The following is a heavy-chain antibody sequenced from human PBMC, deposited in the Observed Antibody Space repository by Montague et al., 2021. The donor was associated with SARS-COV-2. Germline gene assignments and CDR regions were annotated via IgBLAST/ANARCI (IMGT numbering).Heavy chain of an antibody. V-gene: IGHV4-61*08. CDR1: GGSVSSGGYY. J-gene: IGHJ4*02. CDR3: ARVSLAGAAKGGDY. D-gene: IGHD2-15*01. CDR2: YYYSGSS. Sequence: SETLSLTCTVSGGSVSSGGYYWSWIRQPPGKGLEWIGYYYYSGSSNYNPSLKSRVTISLDTSKNQFSLKLTSVTAADTAVYYCARVSLAGAAKGGDYWGQGTLVTVSS.